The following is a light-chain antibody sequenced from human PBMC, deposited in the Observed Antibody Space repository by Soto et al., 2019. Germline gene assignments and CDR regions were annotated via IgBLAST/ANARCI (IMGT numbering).Light chain of an antibody. J-gene: IGKJ1*01. CDR2: KAS. CDR1: QSISSW. CDR3: QQYNSYST. Sequence: DIQMTQSPSTLSASVGDRVTITCRASQSISSWLAWYQQKPGKAPKLLIYKASSLESGVPSRFSGSGSGTEFTLTISSLQPADFENYYCQQYNSYSTFGQGTKVEIK. V-gene: IGKV1-5*03.